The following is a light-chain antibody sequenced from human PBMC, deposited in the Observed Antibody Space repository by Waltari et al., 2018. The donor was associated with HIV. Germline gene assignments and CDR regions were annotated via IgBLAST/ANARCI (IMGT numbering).Light chain of an antibody. V-gene: IGKV1-5*03. CDR1: QSISSW. Sequence: DIQMTQLTSIMSASVGDRVIIPCRGSQSISSWLAWYQHKPGTAPKLLIYKASGLEGGVPSRFSGSGSGTEFTLNITNLQPDDFATYYCQHYSTSPYTFGQGTNLEIK. CDR2: KAS. J-gene: IGKJ2*01. CDR3: QHYSTSPYT.